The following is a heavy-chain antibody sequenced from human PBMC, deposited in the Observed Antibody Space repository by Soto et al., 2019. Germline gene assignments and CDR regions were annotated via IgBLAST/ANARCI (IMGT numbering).Heavy chain of an antibody. V-gene: IGHV3-30*18. CDR1: GFTFSSYG. CDR2: ISYDGSNK. D-gene: IGHD6-19*01. Sequence: QVQLVESGGGVVQPGRSLRLSCAASGFTFSSYGMHWVRQAPGKGLEWVAVISYDGSNKYYADSVKGRFTISRDNSKNTLYLQMNSLRAEDTAVYYCAKDKRRGWNYADYWGQGTLVTVSS. J-gene: IGHJ4*02. CDR3: AKDKRRGWNYADY.